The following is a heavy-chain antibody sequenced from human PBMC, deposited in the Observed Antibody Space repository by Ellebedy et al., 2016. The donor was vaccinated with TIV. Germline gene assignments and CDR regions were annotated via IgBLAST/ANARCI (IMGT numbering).Heavy chain of an antibody. V-gene: IGHV3-49*03. D-gene: IGHD3-10*01. Sequence: GGSLRLSXTASGFTFGDYAVSWFRQAPGKGPEWVGLIRTKTYDGTADYAASVKGRFTISRDDSKSIAYLQMNSLKTEDTAVYYCTSYYYGSGREYWGQGTLVTVSS. CDR3: TSYYYGSGREY. J-gene: IGHJ4*02. CDR1: GFTFGDYA. CDR2: IRTKTYDGTA.